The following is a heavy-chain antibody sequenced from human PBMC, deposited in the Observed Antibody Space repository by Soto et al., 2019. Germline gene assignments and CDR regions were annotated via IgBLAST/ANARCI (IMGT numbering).Heavy chain of an antibody. D-gene: IGHD2-15*01. Sequence: ASVKVSCKASGYTFTSYGISWVRQAPGQGLEWMGWISAYNGNTNYAQKLQGRVTMTTDTSTSTAYMELRSLRSDDTAVYYCARDEGYCSGGSCYSLDYYYYMDVWGKGTTVTVSS. CDR1: GYTFTSYG. J-gene: IGHJ6*03. CDR2: ISAYNGNT. CDR3: ARDEGYCSGGSCYSLDYYYYMDV. V-gene: IGHV1-18*01.